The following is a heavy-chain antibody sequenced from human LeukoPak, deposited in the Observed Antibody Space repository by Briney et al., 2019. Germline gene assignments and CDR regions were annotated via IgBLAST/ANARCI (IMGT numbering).Heavy chain of an antibody. Sequence: SETLSLTCAVYGGSFSGYYWSWIRQPPGKGLEWIGEINHSGSTNYNPSLKSRVAISVDTSKNQFSLKLSSVTAADTAVYYCARLLITMIVEPWGQGTLVTVSS. CDR1: GGSFSGYY. D-gene: IGHD3-22*01. V-gene: IGHV4-34*01. J-gene: IGHJ4*02. CDR3: ARLLITMIVEP. CDR2: INHSGST.